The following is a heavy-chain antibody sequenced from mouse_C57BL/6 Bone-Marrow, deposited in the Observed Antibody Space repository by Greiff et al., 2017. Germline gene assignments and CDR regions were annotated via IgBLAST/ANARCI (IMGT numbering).Heavy chain of an antibody. CDR3: ARRGSSYGYFDY. J-gene: IGHJ2*01. V-gene: IGHV1-61*01. D-gene: IGHD1-1*01. Sequence: QVQLQQPGAELVRPGSSVKLSCKASGYTFTSYWMDWVKQRPGQGLEWIGNIYPSDSETHYNQKFKDKATLTVDKSSSTAYMQLSSLTSEDSAVYYCARRGSSYGYFDYWGQGTTLTVSS. CDR2: IYPSDSET. CDR1: GYTFTSYW.